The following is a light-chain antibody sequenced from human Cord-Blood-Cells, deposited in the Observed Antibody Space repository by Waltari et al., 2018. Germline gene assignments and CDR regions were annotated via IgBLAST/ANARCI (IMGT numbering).Light chain of an antibody. V-gene: IGKV1-5*01. J-gene: IGKJ1*01. CDR1: QSISSW. CDR2: DAS. CDR3: QQYNSYSPWT. Sequence: DIQMTQSPSTLSASVGDRVNITCRASQSISSWLACYQQKPGKAPKLLIYDASSLESGVPSRLSGSGSGTEFTLPIISLQPDDFATYYCQQYNSYSPWTFGQGTKVEIK.